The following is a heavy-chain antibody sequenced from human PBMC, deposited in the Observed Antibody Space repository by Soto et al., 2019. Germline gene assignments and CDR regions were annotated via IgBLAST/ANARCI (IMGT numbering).Heavy chain of an antibody. CDR1: GYTFTSYA. D-gene: IGHD4-17*01. Sequence: ASVKVSCKASGYTFTSYAMHWVRQAPGQRLEWMGWINAGNGNTKYSQKFQGRVTITRDTSASTAYMELSSLRSEDTAVYYCARDSDYGDFTFDYWGQGTLDTVSS. CDR2: INAGNGNT. V-gene: IGHV1-3*01. J-gene: IGHJ4*02. CDR3: ARDSDYGDFTFDY.